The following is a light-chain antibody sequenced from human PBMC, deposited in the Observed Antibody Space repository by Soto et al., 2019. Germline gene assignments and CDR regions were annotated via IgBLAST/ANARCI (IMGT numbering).Light chain of an antibody. CDR1: QRISSD. Sequence: DIQMTQSPFSLSASVAARVTITCRTSQRISSDLNWYQQKAGKAPKLLIYAASSLQSGVPSTFSGSGSVTHFTLTISSLQHEEFAPYYCKQIYSIPITFGQGTLPETK. CDR2: AAS. CDR3: KQIYSIPIT. J-gene: IGKJ5*01. V-gene: IGKV1-39*01.